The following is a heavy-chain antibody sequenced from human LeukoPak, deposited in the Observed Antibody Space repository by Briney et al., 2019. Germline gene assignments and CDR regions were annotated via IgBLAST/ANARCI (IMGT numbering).Heavy chain of an antibody. J-gene: IGHJ4*02. Sequence: ASVKVSCKVSGYTPTELSMHWVRQAPGKGLEWMGGFDPEDGETIYAQKFQGRVTMTEDTSADTAYMELSSLRSEDTAVYYCATGRKMRSGWYYFDYWGQGTLVTVSS. D-gene: IGHD6-19*01. V-gene: IGHV1-24*01. CDR1: GYTPTELS. CDR2: FDPEDGET. CDR3: ATGRKMRSGWYYFDY.